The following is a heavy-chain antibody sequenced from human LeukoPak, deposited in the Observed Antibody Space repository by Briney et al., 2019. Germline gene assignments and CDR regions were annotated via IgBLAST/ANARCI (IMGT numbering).Heavy chain of an antibody. CDR3: AKRSAYYDSRGYYFPFEY. D-gene: IGHD3-22*01. V-gene: IGHV1-18*01. CDR2: ISAYNGNT. CDR1: GYTFTSYG. Sequence: GASVKVSCKASGYTFTSYGISWVRQAPGQGLEWMGWISAYNGNTNYAQKLQGRVTMTTDTSTSTAYMELRSLRSDDTAVYYCAKRSAYYDSRGYYFPFEYWGQGTLVTVSS. J-gene: IGHJ4*02.